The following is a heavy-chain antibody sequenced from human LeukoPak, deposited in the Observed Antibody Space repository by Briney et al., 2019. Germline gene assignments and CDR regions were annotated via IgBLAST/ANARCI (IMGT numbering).Heavy chain of an antibody. Sequence: SQTLSLTCALSGDSVSSNTAAWNWLRQSPSRGLEWLGRTYYRSKWYNDYALSVKSRITINPDTSKNQVSLQLNSVTPEDTAVYYCTTEGRTGRIDYWGQGTLVTVSS. CDR1: GDSVSSNTAA. V-gene: IGHV6-1*01. CDR2: TYYRSKWYN. D-gene: IGHD1-1*01. CDR3: TTEGRTGRIDY. J-gene: IGHJ4*02.